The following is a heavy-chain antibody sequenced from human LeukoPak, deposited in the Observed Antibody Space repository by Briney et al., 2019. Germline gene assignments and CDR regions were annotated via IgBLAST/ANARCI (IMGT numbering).Heavy chain of an antibody. CDR3: AKSGGVLPRPFDY. V-gene: IGHV3-23*01. J-gene: IGHJ4*02. CDR1: GFTFSSYA. D-gene: IGHD3-16*01. Sequence: GGSLRLSCAASGFTFSSYAVSWVRQAPGKGLEWVSAISGSGGSTYYADSVKGRFTISRDNSKNTLYLQMNSLRAEDTAVYYCAKSGGVLPRPFDYWGQGTLVTVSS. CDR2: ISGSGGST.